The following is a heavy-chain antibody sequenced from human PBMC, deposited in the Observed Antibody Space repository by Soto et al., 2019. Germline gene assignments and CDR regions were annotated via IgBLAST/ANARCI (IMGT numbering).Heavy chain of an antibody. Sequence: QVQLVESGGGVVQPGRSLRLSCAASGFTFSSYGMHWVRQAPGKGLEWVAVIWYDGSNKYYADSVKGRFTISRDNYKNTLYLQMNSLRAEDTAVYYCARGRLYDSSGYTNIDYWGQGTLVTVSS. CDR3: ARGRLYDSSGYTNIDY. CDR2: IWYDGSNK. CDR1: GFTFSSYG. D-gene: IGHD3-22*01. J-gene: IGHJ4*02. V-gene: IGHV3-33*01.